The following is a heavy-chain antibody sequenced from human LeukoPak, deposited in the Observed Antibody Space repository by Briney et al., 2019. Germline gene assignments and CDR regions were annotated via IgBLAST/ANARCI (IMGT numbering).Heavy chain of an antibody. Sequence: SETLSLTCTVSGASISSYYWSWIRQPPGKGLEWIEYIYYSGSTNYNPSLKSRVTISVDTSKNQFSLKLSSVTAADTAVYYCATAGYCGGDCYPAPDLWGRGTLVTVSS. CDR3: ATAGYCGGDCYPAPDL. V-gene: IGHV4-59*01. CDR2: IYYSGST. D-gene: IGHD2-21*02. J-gene: IGHJ2*01. CDR1: GASISSYY.